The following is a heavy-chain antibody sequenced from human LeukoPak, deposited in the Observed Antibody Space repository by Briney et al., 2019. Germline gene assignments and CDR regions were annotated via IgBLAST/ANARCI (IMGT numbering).Heavy chain of an antibody. D-gene: IGHD2-15*01. J-gene: IGHJ5*02. CDR3: ARGGGYPFNWFDP. V-gene: IGHV4-59*01. Sequence: SETLSLTCTVSGGSISSYYWSWIRQPPGKGLEWIGYIYYSGSTNYNPSLKSRVTISVDTSKNQFSLKLSSVTAADTAVYCCARGGGYPFNWFDPWGQGTLVPVSS. CDR2: IYYSGST. CDR1: GGSISSYY.